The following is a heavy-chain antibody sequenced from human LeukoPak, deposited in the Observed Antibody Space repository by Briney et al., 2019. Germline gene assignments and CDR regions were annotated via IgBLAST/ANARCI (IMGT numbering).Heavy chain of an antibody. CDR1: GGSISSYY. Sequence: SETLSLTCTVSGGSISSYYWSWIRQPPGKGLEWIGYIYYSGSTNYNLSLKSRVTISVDTSKNQFSLRLTSVTAADTAVYYCARGPDSSGYHFDYWGQGTLVTVSS. D-gene: IGHD3-22*01. V-gene: IGHV4-59*01. J-gene: IGHJ4*02. CDR2: IYYSGST. CDR3: ARGPDSSGYHFDY.